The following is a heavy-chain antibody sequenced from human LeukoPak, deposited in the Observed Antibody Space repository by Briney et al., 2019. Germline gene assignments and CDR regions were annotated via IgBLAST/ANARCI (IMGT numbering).Heavy chain of an antibody. J-gene: IGHJ1*01. Sequence: PGGSLRISCAASGFSFNTYNMNWVRQAPGKGLEWVSYISSGSTYIYYADSVKGRFTISRDNGKNSLYLQMNSLRAEDTAVYYCARKGYYASSGYLGYFQHWGQGTLVTVSS. CDR2: ISSGSTYI. CDR1: GFSFNTYN. V-gene: IGHV3-21*01. CDR3: ARKGYYASSGYLGYFQH. D-gene: IGHD3-22*01.